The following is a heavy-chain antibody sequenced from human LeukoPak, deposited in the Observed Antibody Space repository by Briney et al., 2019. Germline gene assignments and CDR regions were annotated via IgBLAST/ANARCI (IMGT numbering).Heavy chain of an antibody. CDR2: IYYSGSP. Sequence: SETLSLTCTVSGGSISSSSYYWGWIRQPPGKGLEWIGSIYYSGSPYYNPSLKSRVTISVDTSKNQFSLKLSSVTAADTAVYYCARHVKFQYCSSTSCYSRGSRDRPREFDPWGQGTLVTVSS. CDR3: ARHVKFQYCSSTSCYSRGSRDRPREFDP. J-gene: IGHJ5*02. D-gene: IGHD2-2*01. V-gene: IGHV4-39*01. CDR1: GGSISSSSYY.